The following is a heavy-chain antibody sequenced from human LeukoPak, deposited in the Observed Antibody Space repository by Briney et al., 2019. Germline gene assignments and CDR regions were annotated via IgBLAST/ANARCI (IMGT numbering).Heavy chain of an antibody. V-gene: IGHV1-2*06. D-gene: IGHD5-24*01. CDR1: GCTFTGYY. CDR3: ARPMRGDGYNFPYLQH. Sequence: ASVKVSCKASGCTFTGYYMHWVRQAPGQGLEWMGRINPNSGGTNYAQKFQGRVTMTRDTSISTAYMELSRMRSDDTAVYYCARPMRGDGYNFPYLQHWGQGTLVTVSS. J-gene: IGHJ1*01. CDR2: INPNSGGT.